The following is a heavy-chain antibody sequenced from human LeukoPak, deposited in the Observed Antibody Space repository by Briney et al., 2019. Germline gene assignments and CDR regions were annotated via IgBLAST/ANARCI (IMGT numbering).Heavy chain of an antibody. V-gene: IGHV4-59*08. J-gene: IGHJ4*02. CDR1: GGSIRSYY. D-gene: IGHD6-13*01. Sequence: PSETLSLTCPVSGGSIRSYYWSWIRQPPGKGLEWIGYIYYSGSTNYNPSLKSRVTISVDTSKNQFSLNLSSVTAADTAVYYCARHSILAASGTGVFDYWGQGTLVTVSS. CDR3: ARHSILAASGTGVFDY. CDR2: IYYSGST.